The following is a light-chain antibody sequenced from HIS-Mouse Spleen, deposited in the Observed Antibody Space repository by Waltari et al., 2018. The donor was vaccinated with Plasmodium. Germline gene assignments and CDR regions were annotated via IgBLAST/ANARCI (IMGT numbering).Light chain of an antibody. CDR3: SSYAGSIFYV. J-gene: IGLJ1*01. CDR1: SSDVGGYNY. CDR2: EVS. Sequence: QSALTPPPSASGSPGQSVTISCTGTSSDVGGYNYVSWYQQPPGKAPKLMIYEVSKRPSGVPDRFSGSKSGNTASLTVSGLQAEDEADYYCSSYAGSIFYVFGTGTKVTVL. V-gene: IGLV2-8*01.